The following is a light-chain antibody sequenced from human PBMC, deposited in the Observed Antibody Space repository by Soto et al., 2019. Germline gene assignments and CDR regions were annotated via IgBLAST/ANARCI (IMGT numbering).Light chain of an antibody. CDR3: QQYGDSPLT. CDR1: QSVKSSY. V-gene: IGKV3-20*01. J-gene: IGKJ4*01. CDR2: VAS. Sequence: EVVLTQSPGTLSLSPGGRATLSCRASQSVKSSYLAWYQQKVGQAHRLLIHVASTRATGIPDRFIGSGSGTDFTLTIRRLAPEDFEVYYCQQYGDSPLTGGGGTKVEIK.